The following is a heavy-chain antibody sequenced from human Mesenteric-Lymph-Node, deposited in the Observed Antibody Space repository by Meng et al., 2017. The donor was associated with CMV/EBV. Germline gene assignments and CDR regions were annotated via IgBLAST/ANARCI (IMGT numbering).Heavy chain of an antibody. J-gene: IGHJ6*02. Sequence: ASVKVSCKASGYTFTSYDMHWVRQAPGQGLEWMGIINPSGGSTSYAQKFQGRVTMTRDTSTSTVYMELSSLRSEDTAVYYCARAYIVRGSYYGMDVWGQGTTVTVSS. CDR1: GYTFTSYD. CDR3: ARAYIVRGSYYGMDV. V-gene: IGHV1-46*01. D-gene: IGHD2-8*01. CDR2: INPSGGST.